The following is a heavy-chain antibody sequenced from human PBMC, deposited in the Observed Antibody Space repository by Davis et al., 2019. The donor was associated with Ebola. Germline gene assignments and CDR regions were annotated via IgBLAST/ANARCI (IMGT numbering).Heavy chain of an antibody. D-gene: IGHD1-26*01. CDR1: VDSFSGYY. Sequence: SETLSLTCAVYVDSFSGYYWSWIRQSPGKGLEWIGEVNHSGSTTYNPSLKRRVVISVDTSKNQFSLKLSSVTAADTAVYYCARVGGSGFDYWGQGTLVTVSS. V-gene: IGHV4-34*01. CDR2: VNHSGST. CDR3: ARVGGSGFDY. J-gene: IGHJ4*02.